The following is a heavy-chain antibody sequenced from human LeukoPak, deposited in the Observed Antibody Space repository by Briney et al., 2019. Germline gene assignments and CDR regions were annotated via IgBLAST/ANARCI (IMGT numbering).Heavy chain of an antibody. CDR2: IRSDGSST. CDR3: ARAYSGNYRFDY. V-gene: IGHV3-74*01. J-gene: IGHJ4*02. CDR1: GFTFSSYW. D-gene: IGHD1-26*01. Sequence: PGGSLRLSCAASGFTFSSYWMHWVRQAPGKGLVWVSRIRSDGSSTTYADSVKGRFTISRDNTKNTLYLQMDSLRADDTAVYYCARAYSGNYRFDYWGQGTLVTVSS.